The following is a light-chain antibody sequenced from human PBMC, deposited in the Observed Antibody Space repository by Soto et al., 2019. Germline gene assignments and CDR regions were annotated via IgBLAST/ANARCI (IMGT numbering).Light chain of an antibody. CDR2: KAS. J-gene: IGKJ1*01. CDR1: QGISSY. V-gene: IGKV1-5*03. CDR3: QQYNSLWT. Sequence: DIQLTQSPSFLSASVGARVPITCRASQGISSYLAWYQQKPGKAPKLLIYKASSLESGVPSRFSGSGSGTEFTLTISSLQPDDFATYYCQQYNSLWTFGQGTKVDIK.